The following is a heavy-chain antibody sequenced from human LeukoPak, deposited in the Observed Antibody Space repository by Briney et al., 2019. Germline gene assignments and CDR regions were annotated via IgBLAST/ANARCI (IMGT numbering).Heavy chain of an antibody. J-gene: IGHJ4*02. CDR2: ISSRSSTI. Sequence: PGGSLRLSCAASGFTFSSYSMNWVRQAPGKGLEWVSYISSRSSTIYYADSVKGRFTISRDNAKNSLYLQVNSLRDEDTAVYYCAKCVGIVGATGSDYWGQGTLVTVSS. CDR3: AKCVGIVGATGSDY. V-gene: IGHV3-48*02. CDR1: GFTFSSYS. D-gene: IGHD1-26*01.